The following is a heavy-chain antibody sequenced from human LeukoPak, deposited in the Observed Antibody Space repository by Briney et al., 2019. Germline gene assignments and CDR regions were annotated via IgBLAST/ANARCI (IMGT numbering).Heavy chain of an antibody. CDR1: GFTVSSNY. CDR2: IYSGGST. Sequence: PGGSLRLSCAASGFTVSSNYMSWVRQAPGKGLEWVSVIYSGGSTYYADSVKGRFTISRDNSKNTLYLQMNSLRAEDTAVYYCALDSGSYYFDYWGQGTLVTVSS. D-gene: IGHD3/OR15-3a*01. V-gene: IGHV3-53*01. J-gene: IGHJ4*02. CDR3: ALDSGSYYFDY.